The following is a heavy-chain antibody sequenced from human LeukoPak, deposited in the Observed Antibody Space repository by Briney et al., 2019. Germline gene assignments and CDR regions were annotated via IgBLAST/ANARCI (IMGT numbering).Heavy chain of an antibody. D-gene: IGHD3-10*01. V-gene: IGHV3-30-3*01. J-gene: IGHJ4*02. Sequence: GGSLRLSCAASGFTFRNYVIHWVRQAPGKGPEWVAVTSSDLNVKLYADSVKGRFTISRDNSRSTLYLQMNSLRPEDTAIYYCAREGYYGSGSPPSLYFDYWGQGILVTVSS. CDR1: GFTFRNYV. CDR2: TSSDLNVK. CDR3: AREGYYGSGSPPSLYFDY.